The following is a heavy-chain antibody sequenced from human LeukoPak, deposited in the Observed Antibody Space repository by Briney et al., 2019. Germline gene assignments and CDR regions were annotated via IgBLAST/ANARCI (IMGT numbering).Heavy chain of an antibody. J-gene: IGHJ3*02. CDR2: ISSSSTI. Sequence: GGSLRLSCAASGFTLSTYTMNWVRQAPGKGLQWFSYISSSSTIYYADSVKGRFTIPRDNAKNSLYLQMNSLRDEDTAVYYCAREYSSSSGRAFDIWGQGTMVTVSS. D-gene: IGHD6-6*01. CDR1: GFTLSTYT. V-gene: IGHV3-48*02. CDR3: AREYSSSSGRAFDI.